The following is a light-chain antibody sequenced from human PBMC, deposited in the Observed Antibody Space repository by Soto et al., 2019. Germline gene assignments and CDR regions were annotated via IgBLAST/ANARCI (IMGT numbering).Light chain of an antibody. CDR3: QQSYSTLSIT. Sequence: DIQMTQSPSSLSASVGDRITITCRASENIARHLNWYQQKPGKAPNLLIYAASNFQNGVPLRFRVGGSVTDFTLTISNLQPEDFATSYCQQSYSTLSITVGQGTRLEI. CDR1: ENIARH. CDR2: AAS. V-gene: IGKV1-39*01. J-gene: IGKJ5*01.